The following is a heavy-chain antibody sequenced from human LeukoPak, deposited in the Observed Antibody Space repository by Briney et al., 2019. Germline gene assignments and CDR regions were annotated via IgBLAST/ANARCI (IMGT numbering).Heavy chain of an antibody. D-gene: IGHD1-7*01. Sequence: GGSLRLSCAASHFTFTNRWMNWVRQAPGKGLEWVGRIASNTDGGTTDYAAPVKGRFTISRDDSKNALYLQMNSLKTEDTALYYCTTRTTTTIYWGQGTLVTVSS. J-gene: IGHJ4*02. CDR1: HFTFTNRW. CDR2: IASNTDGGTT. V-gene: IGHV3-15*07. CDR3: TTRTTTTIY.